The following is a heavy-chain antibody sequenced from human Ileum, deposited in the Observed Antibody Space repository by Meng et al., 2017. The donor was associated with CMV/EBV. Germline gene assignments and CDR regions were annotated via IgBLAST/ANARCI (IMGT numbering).Heavy chain of an antibody. CDR3: ARARGPNY. Sequence: GESLKISCAGSGFTFTNFWMTWVRQAPGKGLEWVANINEDGSERYYVASVKGRFTISSDNAKNTLYLQMNSLRDEDTAVYYCARARGPNYWAQGTLVTVSS. V-gene: IGHV3-7*01. CDR2: INEDGSER. CDR1: GFTFTNFW. J-gene: IGHJ4*02.